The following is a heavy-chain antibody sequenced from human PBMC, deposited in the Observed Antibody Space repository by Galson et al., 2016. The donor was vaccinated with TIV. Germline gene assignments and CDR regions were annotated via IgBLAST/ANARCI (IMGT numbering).Heavy chain of an antibody. CDR1: GGSVSHTSYY. CDR2: IYYTGIT. V-gene: IGHV4-39*07. Sequence: LTCTVSGGSVSHTSYYWGWIRQPPGKGLEWIGTIYYTGITFYNPSLESRVTVSVDTSENHFSLKLSSVSAADTAVYYCARTTGAGIAARVLFDFWGQGTLVTGSS. CDR3: ARTTGAGIAARVLFDF. J-gene: IGHJ4*02. D-gene: IGHD6-6*01.